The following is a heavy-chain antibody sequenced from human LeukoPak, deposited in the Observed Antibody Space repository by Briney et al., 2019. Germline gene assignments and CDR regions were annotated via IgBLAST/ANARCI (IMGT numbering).Heavy chain of an antibody. CDR1: GYTFTSYY. V-gene: IGHV1-46*01. CDR3: ARSPAYCSGSTCYGHNWFDP. J-gene: IGHJ5*02. CDR2: SNPRGGST. Sequence: GASVKVSCKASGYTFTSYYMHWVRQAPGQGLEWMGISNPRGGSTSHAQKFQGRVTMTTDTSTSTVYMELSSLRSEDTAVYYCARSPAYCSGSTCYGHNWFDPWGQGTLVTVSS. D-gene: IGHD2-15*01.